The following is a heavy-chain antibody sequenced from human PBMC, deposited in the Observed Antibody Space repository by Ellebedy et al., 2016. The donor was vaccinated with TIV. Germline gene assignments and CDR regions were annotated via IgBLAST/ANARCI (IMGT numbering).Heavy chain of an antibody. CDR1: GYTFTSYD. D-gene: IGHD4-23*01. CDR2: MNPNSGNT. Sequence: ASVKVSXKASGYTFTSYDINWVRQATGQGLEWMGWMNPNSGNTGYAQKFQGRVTMTRNTSISTAYMELSSLRSEDTAVYYCARQAVSNSGFDYWGQGTLVTVSS. CDR3: ARQAVSNSGFDY. V-gene: IGHV1-8*01. J-gene: IGHJ4*02.